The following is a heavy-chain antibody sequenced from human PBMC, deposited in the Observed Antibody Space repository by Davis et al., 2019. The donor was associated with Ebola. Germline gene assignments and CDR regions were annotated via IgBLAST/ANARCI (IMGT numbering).Heavy chain of an antibody. CDR2: IYPGDSVT. D-gene: IGHD3-22*01. V-gene: IGHV5-51*01. CDR3: ARKQLIKGLDY. Sequence: GESLKISCKGSGYDFASYWIGWVRQLPGKGLEWMGIIYPGDSVTRYSPSFQGQVTISVDKSVTTAYLQRSGLKASDTAKYYCARKQLIKGLDYWGQGTLVTVSS. CDR1: GYDFASYW. J-gene: IGHJ4*02.